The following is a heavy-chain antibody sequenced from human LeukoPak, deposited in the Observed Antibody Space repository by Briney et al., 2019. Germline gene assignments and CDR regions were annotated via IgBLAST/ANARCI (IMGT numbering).Heavy chain of an antibody. J-gene: IGHJ4*02. CDR2: MFYSGSS. Sequence: SETLSLTCTVSGGSISSYYWTWIRQPPGKGLEWIGYMFYSGSSNYNPSLRSRVTISVDTSKNQISLKLSSVTAADTAVYYCARFNRHSSGWIDYWGQGTLVTVSS. V-gene: IGHV4-59*01. CDR1: GGSISSYY. CDR3: ARFNRHSSGWIDY. D-gene: IGHD6-19*01.